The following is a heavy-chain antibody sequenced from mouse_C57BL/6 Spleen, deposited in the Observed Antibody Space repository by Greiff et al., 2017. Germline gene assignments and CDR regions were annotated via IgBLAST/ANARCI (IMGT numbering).Heavy chain of an antibody. J-gene: IGHJ4*01. CDR2: IWGGGST. D-gene: IGHD1-1*01. CDR1: GFSLTSYG. CDR3: AKHSNYYGSSYYAMDY. Sequence: VMLVESGPGLVAPSQSLSITCTVSGFSLTSYGVDWVRQPPGKGLEWLGVIWGGGSTNYTSALMSRLSISKDNSKSQVFLKMNSLQTDDTAMCYFAKHSNYYGSSYYAMDYWGQGTSVTVSS. V-gene: IGHV2-9*01.